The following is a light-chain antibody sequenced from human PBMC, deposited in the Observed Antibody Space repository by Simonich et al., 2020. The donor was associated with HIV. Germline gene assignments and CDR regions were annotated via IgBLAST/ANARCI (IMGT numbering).Light chain of an antibody. CDR3: QQRSHWPT. Sequence: EIVLTQSPATLSLSPGERATLSCRASQSVTSYLAWYQHKPGQAPRRLIYDASNSATGIPARFSGSGSGTDFTLTISSLEPEDFAIYYCQQRSHWPTFGQGTKVEIK. V-gene: IGKV3-11*01. CDR1: QSVTSY. J-gene: IGKJ1*01. CDR2: DAS.